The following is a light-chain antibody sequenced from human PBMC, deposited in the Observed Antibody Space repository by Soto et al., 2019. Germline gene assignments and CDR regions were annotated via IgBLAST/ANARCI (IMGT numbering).Light chain of an antibody. CDR1: HDISTW. Sequence: DIQLTQSPSSVSASVGDRVTITCRASHDISTWLAWYQQKPGQAPRLLLYAASSLQTGVPSTFSGSGSGTEFTLTISNLQPEDFAIYYCQQDHRFPFTLGPGTKVDIK. V-gene: IGKV1-12*01. CDR3: QQDHRFPFT. CDR2: AAS. J-gene: IGKJ3*01.